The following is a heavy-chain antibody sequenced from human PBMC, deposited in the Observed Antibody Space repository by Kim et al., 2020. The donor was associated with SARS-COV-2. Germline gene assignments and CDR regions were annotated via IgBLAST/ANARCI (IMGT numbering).Heavy chain of an antibody. V-gene: IGHV4-39*07. Sequence: SETLSLTCTVSGGSISSSSYYWGWIRQPPGKGLEWIGSIYYSGSTYYNPSLKSRVTISVDTSKNQFSLKLSSVTAADTAVYYCARVSIYPGIAAAGSYGMDVWGQGTTVTVSS. CDR3: ARVSIYPGIAAAGSYGMDV. D-gene: IGHD6-13*01. CDR2: IYYSGST. CDR1: GGSISSSSYY. J-gene: IGHJ6*02.